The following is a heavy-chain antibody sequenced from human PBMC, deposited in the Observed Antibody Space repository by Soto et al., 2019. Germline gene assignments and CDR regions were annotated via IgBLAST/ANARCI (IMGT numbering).Heavy chain of an antibody. Sequence: GASLKISCTASGYNFPGYWIGWVRQMPGKGLEWMGRIAPADSYTNYSPSFHGHVTMSVDGSTSTAYLQWGSLKASDTAMYYCVRVPIGHSDDSGYSDSWGQGTQVTVSS. V-gene: IGHV5-10-1*01. CDR3: VRVPIGHSDDSGYSDS. J-gene: IGHJ5*01. D-gene: IGHD3-22*01. CDR1: GYNFPGYW. CDR2: IAPADSYT.